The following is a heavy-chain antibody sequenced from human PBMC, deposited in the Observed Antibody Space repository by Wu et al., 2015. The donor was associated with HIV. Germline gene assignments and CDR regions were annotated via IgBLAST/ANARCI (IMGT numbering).Heavy chain of an antibody. CDR3: ARARIAVAGTYAFDI. V-gene: IGHV1-2*02. CDR2: INPNSGGT. Sequence: QVQLVQSGAEVKKPGASVKVSCKASGYTFTGYYMHWVRQAPGQGLEWMGWINPNSGGTNYAQKFQGRVTMTRDTSISTAYMELSRLRSDDTAVYYCARARIAVAGTYAFDIVGPRDKWSPS. D-gene: IGHD6-19*01. J-gene: IGHJ3*02. CDR1: GYTFTGYY.